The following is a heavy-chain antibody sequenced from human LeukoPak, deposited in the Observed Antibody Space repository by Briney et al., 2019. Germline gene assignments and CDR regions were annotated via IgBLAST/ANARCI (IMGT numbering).Heavy chain of an antibody. CDR3: ARGHPTGYCSGGSCYYYYYMDV. V-gene: IGHV4-34*01. D-gene: IGHD2-15*01. CDR1: GGSFSGYY. Sequence: PSETLSLTCAVYGGSFSGYYWSWIRQPPGKGLEWIGEINHSGSTNYNPSLKSRVTISVDTSKNQFFLKLSSVTAADTAVYYCARGHPTGYCSGGSCYYYYYMDVWGKGTTVTVSS. J-gene: IGHJ6*03. CDR2: INHSGST.